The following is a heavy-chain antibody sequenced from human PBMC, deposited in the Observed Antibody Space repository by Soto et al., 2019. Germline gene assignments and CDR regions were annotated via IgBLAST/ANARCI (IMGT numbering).Heavy chain of an antibody. Sequence: ASVKVSCKASGGTFSSYAISWVRQAPGQGLEWMGGIIPIFGTANYAQKFQGRVTITADESTSTAYMELSSLRSEDTAVYYCASPYYYDSSGYYPSLDYWGQGTLVTVS. J-gene: IGHJ4*02. CDR3: ASPYYYDSSGYYPSLDY. CDR1: GGTFSSYA. V-gene: IGHV1-69*13. D-gene: IGHD3-22*01. CDR2: IIPIFGTA.